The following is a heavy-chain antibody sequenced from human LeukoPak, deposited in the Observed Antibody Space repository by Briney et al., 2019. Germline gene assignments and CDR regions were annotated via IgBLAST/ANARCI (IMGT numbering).Heavy chain of an antibody. CDR2: ISGSGGTT. D-gene: IGHD3-16*01. CDR1: GFPFTSYA. V-gene: IGHV3-23*01. CDR3: AKGDLGFGRFYFDY. Sequence: GGSLRLSRAASGFPFTSYAMNWVRQAPGKGLEWVSSISGSGGTTYNADSVKGRFTISRDNSKNTLYLQMNNLRAEDTAVYYCAKGDLGFGRFYFDYWGHGNLVTVSS. J-gene: IGHJ4*01.